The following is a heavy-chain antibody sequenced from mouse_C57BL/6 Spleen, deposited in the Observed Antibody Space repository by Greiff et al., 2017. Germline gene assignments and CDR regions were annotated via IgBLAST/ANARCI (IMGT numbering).Heavy chain of an antibody. V-gene: IGHV1-82*01. CDR2: IYPGDGDT. CDR1: GYAFSSSW. J-gene: IGHJ3*01. D-gene: IGHD2-4*01. Sequence: VQLQQSGPELVKPGASVKISCKASGYAFSSSWMNWVKQRPGKGLEWIGRIYPGDGDTNYNGKFKGKATLTADKSSSTAYMQLSSLTSEDSAVYCCARYDYDVFAYWGQGTLVTVSA. CDR3: ARYDYDVFAY.